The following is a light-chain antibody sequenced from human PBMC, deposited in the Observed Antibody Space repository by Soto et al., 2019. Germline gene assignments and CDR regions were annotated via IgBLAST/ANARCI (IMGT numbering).Light chain of an antibody. CDR1: QSISTY. CDR2: KAS. CDR3: EQRYSTPQVT. V-gene: IGKV1-39*01. Sequence: DIQMTPSPSSLSASVGDRVTITCRASQSISTYLSWYQQKPGKAPNLLIYKASNLQGGVPSRFSGSGSGTEFTLTISSLQPEDFATYYCEQRYSTPQVTFGGGTKVEIK. J-gene: IGKJ4*01.